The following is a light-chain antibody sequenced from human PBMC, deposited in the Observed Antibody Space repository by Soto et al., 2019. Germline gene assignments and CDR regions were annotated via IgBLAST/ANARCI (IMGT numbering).Light chain of an antibody. J-gene: IGLJ3*02. CDR2: EDN. V-gene: IGLV6-57*01. CDR1: SGSIASNY. Sequence: NFMLTQPHSVSESPGKTVIISCTRSSGSIASNYVQWYQQRPGSSPTTVIYEDNQRPSGVPDRFSCSIDSSSNSASLTISGLETEDEADYYCQSYDATNQVSGGGTKVTVL. CDR3: QSYDATNQV.